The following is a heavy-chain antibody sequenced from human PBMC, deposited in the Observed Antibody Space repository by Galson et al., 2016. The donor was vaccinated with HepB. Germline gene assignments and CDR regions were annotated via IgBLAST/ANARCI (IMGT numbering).Heavy chain of an antibody. CDR3: ARDSVTGANPEYYG. CDR2: IDRGGSNI. CDR1: GFTFSLYS. D-gene: IGHD3-3*01. Sequence: SLRLSCAASGFTFSLYSMNWVRQAPGEGLEWLSYIDRGGSNIKYADSVKGRFTISRDDAKDSLYLQMNVLAVEDTDVYYCARDSVTGANPEYYGWGQGTRVTVSS. V-gene: IGHV3-48*01. J-gene: IGHJ4*02.